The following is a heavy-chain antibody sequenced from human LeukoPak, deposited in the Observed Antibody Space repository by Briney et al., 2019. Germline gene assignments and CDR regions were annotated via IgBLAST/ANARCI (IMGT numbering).Heavy chain of an antibody. V-gene: IGHV3-30*18. CDR3: VKGGQLWLDY. Sequence: GGSLRLSCAASGFTFSSYGMHWVRQAPGKGLEWVAVISYDGSNKYCADSVKGRFTISRDNSKNTLYLQMNSLRAEDTAVYYCVKGGQLWLDYWGQGTLVTVSS. CDR2: ISYDGSNK. CDR1: GFTFSSYG. J-gene: IGHJ4*02. D-gene: IGHD5-18*01.